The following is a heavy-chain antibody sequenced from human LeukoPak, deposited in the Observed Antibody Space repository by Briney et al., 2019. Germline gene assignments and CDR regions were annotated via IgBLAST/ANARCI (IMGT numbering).Heavy chain of an antibody. CDR3: ARTVDSSGPYFDS. CDR1: GYSFTSHW. Sequence: GESLKISCKGSGYSFTSHWIGWVRQTPGKGLEWMGIIYPGDSDTRYSPSFQGQVTISADKSISTAFLQWSSLQASDTAMYYCARTVDSSGPYFDSWGQGTLVTVSS. J-gene: IGHJ4*02. V-gene: IGHV5-51*01. CDR2: IYPGDSDT. D-gene: IGHD3-22*01.